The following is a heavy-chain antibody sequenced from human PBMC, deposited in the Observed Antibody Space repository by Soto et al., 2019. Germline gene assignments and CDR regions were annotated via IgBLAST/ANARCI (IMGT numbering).Heavy chain of an antibody. CDR2: MSYDESKK. D-gene: IGHD2-15*01. CDR1: GFRLSSYA. Sequence: ESGGGVVQPGGSLRLSCATSGFRLSSYAMHWVRQAPGKGLEWVALMSYDESKKYYADSVKGRFTISRDTSKNTLVLEMNNLRVEDTAVYYCAKDRRDGDFMHILVVDFWGQGALVNVSS. J-gene: IGHJ4*02. CDR3: AKDRRDGDFMHILVVDF. V-gene: IGHV3-30*18.